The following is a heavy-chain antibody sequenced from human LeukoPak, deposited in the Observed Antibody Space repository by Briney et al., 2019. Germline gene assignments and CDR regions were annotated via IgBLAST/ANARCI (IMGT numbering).Heavy chain of an antibody. V-gene: IGHV1-18*01. CDR1: GYTFSTYG. CDR2: ISGYNGNT. Sequence: GASVKVSCKASGYTFSTYGITWVRQAPGQGLEWMGWISGYNGNTHYAQKVQGRVTMTTDTSTSTAYMELRSLRSDDAAVYYCARVDYYDILTGPLIGYYGMDVWGQGTTVTVSS. D-gene: IGHD3-9*01. J-gene: IGHJ6*02. CDR3: ARVDYYDILTGPLIGYYGMDV.